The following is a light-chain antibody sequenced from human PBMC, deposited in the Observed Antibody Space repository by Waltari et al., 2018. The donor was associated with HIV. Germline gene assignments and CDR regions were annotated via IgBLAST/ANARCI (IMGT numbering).Light chain of an antibody. CDR2: DVN. CDR3: CSYADDYTWV. V-gene: IGLV2-11*01. Sequence: QSALTQPRSVSGSPGPSVTISCTGTRSAVAAYNYGSWSQQHPAKAPKLMIFDVNKRPSGVPDRFSGSKSGNTASLTISGLQAEDEADYYCCSYADDYTWVFGGGTKLTVL. J-gene: IGLJ3*02. CDR1: RSAVAAYNY.